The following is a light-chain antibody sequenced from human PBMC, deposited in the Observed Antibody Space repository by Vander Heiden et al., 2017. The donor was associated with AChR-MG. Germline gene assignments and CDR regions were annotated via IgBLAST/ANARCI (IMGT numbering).Light chain of an antibody. V-gene: IGLV7-46*01. CDR2: DTS. J-gene: IGLJ2*01. CDR1: PGAVTSGHY. CDR3: LLSYSGAQVV. Sequence: QAVVTQEPSLTVSPGGTVTITCSSSPGAVTSGHYPYWFQQKPGKAPRTLIYDTSNKHSWTPARFSGSLLGGKAALTLSGAQPEDEAEYYCLLSYSGAQVVFGGGTKLTVL.